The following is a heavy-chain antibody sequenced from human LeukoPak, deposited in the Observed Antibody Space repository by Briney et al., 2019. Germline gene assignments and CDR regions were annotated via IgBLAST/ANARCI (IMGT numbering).Heavy chain of an antibody. CDR1: GFTFSSYA. D-gene: IGHD4-17*01. J-gene: IGHJ4*02. Sequence: AGGSLRLSCAASGFTFSSYAMSWVRQAPGKGLEWVSAISGSGGSTYYADSVKGRFTISRDNSKNTLYLQMNSLRAEDTAVYYCAREGNPYGDSPLGYWGQGTLVTVSS. CDR3: AREGNPYGDSPLGY. CDR2: ISGSGGST. V-gene: IGHV3-23*01.